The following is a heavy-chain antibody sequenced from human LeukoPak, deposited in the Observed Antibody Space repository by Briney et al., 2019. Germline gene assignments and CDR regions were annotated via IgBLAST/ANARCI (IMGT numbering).Heavy chain of an antibody. D-gene: IGHD3-3*01. CDR2: INHSGST. CDR1: GGSFSGYY. CDR3: ARGPYDFWSGYSGLYFDY. Sequence: SETLPLTCAVYGGSFSGYYWSWIRQPPGKGLEWIGEINHSGSTNYNPSLKSRVTISVDTSKNQFSLKLSSVTAADTAVYYCARGPYDFWSGYSGLYFDYWGQGTLVTVSS. J-gene: IGHJ4*02. V-gene: IGHV4-34*01.